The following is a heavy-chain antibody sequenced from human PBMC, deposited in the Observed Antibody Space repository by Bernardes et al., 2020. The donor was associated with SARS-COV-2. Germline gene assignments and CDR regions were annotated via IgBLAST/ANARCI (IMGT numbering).Heavy chain of an antibody. CDR3: ARGYSNYDNWFDP. J-gene: IGHJ5*02. V-gene: IGHV6-1*01. CDR1: GDSVSTNTIA. Sequence: SQTLSLTCAISGDSVSTNTIAWNWVRQSPSRGLEWLGRTYYRSRWYYDYAVSVKSRILFTPDTSNNQFSLHLKSVTAADTAVYYCARGYSNYDNWFDPWGQGTLVTVSS. D-gene: IGHD4-4*01. CDR2: TYYRSRWYY.